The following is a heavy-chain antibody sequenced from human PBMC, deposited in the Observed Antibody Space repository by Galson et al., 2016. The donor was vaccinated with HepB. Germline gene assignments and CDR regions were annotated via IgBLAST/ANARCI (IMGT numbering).Heavy chain of an antibody. CDR3: AKVWGDYASYGMDV. CDR1: GYDFSNSG. D-gene: IGHD4-17*01. V-gene: IGHV1-18*01. Sequence: SVKVSCKASGYDFSNSGISWVRQAPGQGLEWMGWISGYNGHISYAEKFQDRVTLTADTSTSIAYMEVKSLTSDDTAVYYCAKVWGDYASYGMDVWGQGTTVIVSS. CDR2: ISGYNGHI. J-gene: IGHJ6*02.